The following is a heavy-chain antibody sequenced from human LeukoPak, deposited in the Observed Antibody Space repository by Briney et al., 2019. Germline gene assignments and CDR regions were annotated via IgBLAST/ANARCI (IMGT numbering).Heavy chain of an antibody. D-gene: IGHD5-24*01. CDR3: ARAGKNVEMATIFDY. Sequence: PGGSLRLSCAASGFTVSSNYMSWVRQAPGKGLERVSVIYSGGSTYYADSVKGRFTISRDNSKNTLYLQMNSLRAEDTAVYYCARAGKNVEMATIFDYWGQGTLVTVSS. CDR1: GFTVSSNY. V-gene: IGHV3-53*01. J-gene: IGHJ4*02. CDR2: IYSGGST.